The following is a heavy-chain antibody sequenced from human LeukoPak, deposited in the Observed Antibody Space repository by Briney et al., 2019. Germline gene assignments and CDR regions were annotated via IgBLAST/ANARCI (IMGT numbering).Heavy chain of an antibody. J-gene: IGHJ4*02. D-gene: IGHD1-26*01. CDR2: IYHSGNT. Sequence: PSETLSLTCAVFGHSISNDYYWGWIRQPPGKGLEWIGSIYHSGNTYYNPSLKSRVTISLDTSKNQFSLNLSSVTAADTAVYYCARDRSYGDFDYWGQGTLVTVSS. V-gene: IGHV4-38-2*02. CDR3: ARDRSYGDFDY. CDR1: GHSISNDYY.